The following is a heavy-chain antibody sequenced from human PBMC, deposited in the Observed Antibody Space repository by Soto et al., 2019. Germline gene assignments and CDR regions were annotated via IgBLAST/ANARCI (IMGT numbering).Heavy chain of an antibody. J-gene: IGHJ6*02. Sequence: EVQLLESGGGLVQPGGSLRLSCAASGFTFSSYAMSWVRQAPGKGLEWVSVISGSGVSTYYASSVRGRFTISRDNSKNTLYLQMNSLRAEDTAVYYCAKDRDGAAAGPTKFYGMDVWGQGTTVTVSS. CDR1: GFTFSSYA. D-gene: IGHD6-13*01. V-gene: IGHV3-23*01. CDR3: AKDRDGAAAGPTKFYGMDV. CDR2: ISGSGVST.